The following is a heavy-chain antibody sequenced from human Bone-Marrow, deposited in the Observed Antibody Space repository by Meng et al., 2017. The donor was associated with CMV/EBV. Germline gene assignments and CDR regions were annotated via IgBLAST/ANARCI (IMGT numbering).Heavy chain of an antibody. D-gene: IGHD1-26*01. CDR2: ISYDGSNK. CDR1: GFTFSSYA. V-gene: IGHV3-30-3*01. J-gene: IGHJ4*02. Sequence: GGSLRLSCAGSGFTFSSYAMHWVRQAPGKGLEWVAVISYDGSNKYYADSVKGRFTISRDNSKNTLYLQMNSLRAEDTAVYYCASFSGSYLFDYWGQGTLVTVSS. CDR3: ASFSGSYLFDY.